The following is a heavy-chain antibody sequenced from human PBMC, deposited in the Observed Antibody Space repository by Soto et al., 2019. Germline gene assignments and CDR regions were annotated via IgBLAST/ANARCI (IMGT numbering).Heavy chain of an antibody. Sequence: QVQLVQSGAEVKKPGSSVKVSCKASGGTFSSYSINWVRQAPGQGLEWMGEIIPIFGTANYAQKFQGRVTITADESTSTAYMERSSLRSEDTAVYYGARDGGRHSGGIDYWGQGTLVTVSS. CDR2: IIPIFGTA. V-gene: IGHV1-69*01. J-gene: IGHJ4*02. CDR3: ARDGGRHSGGIDY. CDR1: GGTFSSYS. D-gene: IGHD1-26*01.